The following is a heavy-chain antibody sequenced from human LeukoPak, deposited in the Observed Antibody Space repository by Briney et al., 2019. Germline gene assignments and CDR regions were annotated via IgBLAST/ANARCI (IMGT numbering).Heavy chain of an antibody. CDR1: GGSISSSNW. CDR3: AIWGYSSSWTFDY. J-gene: IGHJ4*02. D-gene: IGHD6-13*01. CDR2: IYHSGST. V-gene: IGHV4-4*02. Sequence: PSETLSLTCAASGGSISSSNWWSWVRQPPGKGLEWIGEIYHSGSTNYNPSLKSRVTISVDTSKNQFSLKLSSVTAADTAVYYCAIWGYSSSWTFDYWGQGTLVTVSS.